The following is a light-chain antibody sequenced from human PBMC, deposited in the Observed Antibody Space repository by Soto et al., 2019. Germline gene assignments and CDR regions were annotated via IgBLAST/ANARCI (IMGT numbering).Light chain of an antibody. V-gene: IGKV3-20*01. CDR3: QQYTDWPLT. J-gene: IGKJ1*01. CDR1: RSVASNY. Sequence: EVVMTQSPATLPVSPGERATLSCRASRSVASNYLAWYQQKPGQAPRLLMYGISSRATGVPDRFSGSGSGTDFTLTISRLEPEDFAVYYCQQYTDWPLTFGQGTKVDIK. CDR2: GIS.